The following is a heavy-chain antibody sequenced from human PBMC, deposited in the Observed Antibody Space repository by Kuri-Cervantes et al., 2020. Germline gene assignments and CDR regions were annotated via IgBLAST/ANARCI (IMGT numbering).Heavy chain of an antibody. J-gene: IGHJ4*02. CDR2: INHSGST. V-gene: IGHV4-34*01. D-gene: IGHD6-13*01. CDR1: GGSISSGGYS. CDR3: ARGSIAAAGTSTFDY. Sequence: SETLSLTCAVSGGSISSGGYSWSWIRQPPGKGLEWIGEINHSGSTNYNPSLKSRVTISVDTSKNQFSLKLSSVTAADTAVYYCARGSIAAAGTSTFDYWGQGTLVTVSS.